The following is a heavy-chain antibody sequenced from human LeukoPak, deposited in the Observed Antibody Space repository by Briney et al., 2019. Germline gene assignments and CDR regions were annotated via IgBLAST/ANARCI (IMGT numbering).Heavy chain of an antibody. J-gene: IGHJ6*02. CDR3: ARYSSGTLGYYYYYGMDV. V-gene: IGHV4-4*02. D-gene: IGHD6-25*01. CDR1: GGSIGSSNW. Sequence: TPSETLSLTCAVSGGSIGSSNWWSWVRQPPGKGLEWIGEIYHSGSTDYNPSLKSRVTISIDTSKSQFSLKLSSVTAADTAVYYCARYSSGTLGYYYYYGMDVWGQGTTVTVSS. CDR2: IYHSGST.